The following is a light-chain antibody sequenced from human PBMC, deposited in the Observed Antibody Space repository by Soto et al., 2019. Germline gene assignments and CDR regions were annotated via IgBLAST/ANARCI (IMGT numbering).Light chain of an antibody. J-gene: IGLJ1*01. CDR3: CSFAGYYTFYV. V-gene: IGLV2-11*01. CDR1: NSDVGGYNF. Sequence: QSALTQPRSVSGSPGQSVTISCTGTNSDVGGYNFVSWYQQHPGKAPKLMIYDVNKRPSGVPDRFSGSKSGNTASLTISGLKTEDEADSYCCSFAGYYTFYVFGAGTKLTVL. CDR2: DVN.